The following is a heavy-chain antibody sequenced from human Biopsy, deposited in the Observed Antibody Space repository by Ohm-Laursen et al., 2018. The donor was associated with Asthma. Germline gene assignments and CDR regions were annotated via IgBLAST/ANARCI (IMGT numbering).Heavy chain of an antibody. Sequence: PSDTLSLTCADYGGSFSAYYWSWIRQPPGKGLEWIAEINHSGSTNYNPSLKSRVTMSVDTSKNQLFLNLSSVTAADTAVYYCARAASTTVFWSGYSHNWFDPWGQGTLVTVSS. CDR2: INHSGST. D-gene: IGHD3-3*01. J-gene: IGHJ5*02. CDR1: GGSFSAYY. CDR3: ARAASTTVFWSGYSHNWFDP. V-gene: IGHV4-34*01.